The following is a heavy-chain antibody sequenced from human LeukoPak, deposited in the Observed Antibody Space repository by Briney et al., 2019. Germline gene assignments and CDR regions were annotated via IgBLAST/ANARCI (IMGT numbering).Heavy chain of an antibody. V-gene: IGHV1-69*13. J-gene: IGHJ4*02. CDR3: ARNSRVASTSGLNY. CDR2: ITPIFGEA. D-gene: IGHD5-12*01. Sequence: SVKVSCKVSGGTFSSYPISWVRQAPGQGLEWMGEITPIFGEAQNAERFQGRVTITADEPTSTVYMELTSLGLDDTAMYYCARNSRVASTSGLNYWGQGTLVTVSS. CDR1: GGTFSSYP.